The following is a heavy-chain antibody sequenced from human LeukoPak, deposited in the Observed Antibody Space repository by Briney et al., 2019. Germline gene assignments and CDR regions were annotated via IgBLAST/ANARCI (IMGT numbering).Heavy chain of an antibody. V-gene: IGHV4-31*03. CDR2: IYYSGST. D-gene: IGHD1-1*01. CDR3: ARDPEVGYTPSYWFDP. CDR1: GGSISSGGYY. J-gene: IGHJ5*02. Sequence: SETLSLTCTVSGGSISSGGYYWSWIRQHPGKGLEWIGYIYYSGSTYYNPSLKSRVTISVDTSKNQFSLKLSSVTAADTAVYYCARDPEVGYTPSYWFDPWGQGTLVTVSS.